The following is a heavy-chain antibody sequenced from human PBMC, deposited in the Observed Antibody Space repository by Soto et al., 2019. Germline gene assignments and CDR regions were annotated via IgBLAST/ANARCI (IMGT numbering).Heavy chain of an antibody. Sequence: QVQLVQSGAEVKKPGXSVKVSCKASRYTFTNYGISWVRQAPGQGLEWMGWISTYNGNTDYAQKFQGRVTMTTDTSTSTVYMELRSLRFDDTAVFYCARNPYSAYNMFDSWGQGTLVTVSS. D-gene: IGHD5-12*01. CDR3: ARNPYSAYNMFDS. CDR1: RYTFTNYG. J-gene: IGHJ4*02. V-gene: IGHV1-18*01. CDR2: ISTYNGNT.